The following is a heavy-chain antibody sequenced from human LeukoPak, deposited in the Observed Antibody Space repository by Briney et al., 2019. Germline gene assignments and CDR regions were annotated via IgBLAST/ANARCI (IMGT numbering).Heavy chain of an antibody. CDR2: IIPIFGTA. D-gene: IGHD3-22*01. CDR3: ARVNRYYYDSSGPLSYFDY. Sequence: SVKVSCKASGGTFSSYAISWVRQAPGQGLEWMGGIIPIFGTANYAQKFQGRVTITTDESTSTAYMELSSLRSEDTAVYYCARVNRYYYDSSGPLSYFDYWGQGTLVTASS. CDR1: GGTFSSYA. J-gene: IGHJ4*02. V-gene: IGHV1-69*05.